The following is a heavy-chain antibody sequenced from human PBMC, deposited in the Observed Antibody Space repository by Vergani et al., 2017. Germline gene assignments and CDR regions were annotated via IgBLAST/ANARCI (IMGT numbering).Heavy chain of an antibody. CDR2: ISAYNGNT. CDR1: GYTFTSYG. J-gene: IGHJ4*02. V-gene: IGHV1-18*04. Sequence: QVQLVQSGAEVKKPGASVKVSCKASGYTFTSYGISWVRQAPGQGLEWMGWISAYNGNTNYAQKLQGRVTMTTDTSTSTAYMELSSLRSEDTAVYYCAKVGSSGSYHIFFDYWGQGTLVTVSS. CDR3: AKVGSSGSYHIFFDY. D-gene: IGHD1-26*01.